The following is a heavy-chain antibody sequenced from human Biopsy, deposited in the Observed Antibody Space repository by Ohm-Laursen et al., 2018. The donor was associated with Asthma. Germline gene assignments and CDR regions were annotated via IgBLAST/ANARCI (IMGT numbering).Heavy chain of an antibody. CDR1: GGTFSNFA. CDR2: IMTVFGTK. CDR3: ARCQVGYSSGWSLLLKKIYYSGMDV. Sequence: ASVKVSCKPPGGTFSNFAISWVRQAPGQGLEWLGGIMTVFGTKKYAKKFQGRVTITADESTSTAYMEVTSLRSEDTAIYYCARCQVGYSSGWSLLLKKIYYSGMDVWGQGTAVTVSS. J-gene: IGHJ6*02. V-gene: IGHV1-69*13. D-gene: IGHD6-19*01.